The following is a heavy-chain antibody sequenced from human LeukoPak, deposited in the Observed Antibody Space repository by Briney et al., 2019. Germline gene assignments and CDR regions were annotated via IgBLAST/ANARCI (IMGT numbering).Heavy chain of an antibody. J-gene: IGHJ4*02. CDR3: ATNGGGDSGYGNFDY. V-gene: IGHV3-9*01. Sequence: GRSLRLSCAVSGFTFDDYAMHWVRQVPGKGPEWVSGISWNSDSIGYGDSVKGRFTISRDNAKNSLYLQMNSLRAEDTALYYCATNGGGDSGYGNFDYWGQGTLVTVSS. CDR2: ISWNSDSI. CDR1: GFTFDDYA. D-gene: IGHD5-12*01.